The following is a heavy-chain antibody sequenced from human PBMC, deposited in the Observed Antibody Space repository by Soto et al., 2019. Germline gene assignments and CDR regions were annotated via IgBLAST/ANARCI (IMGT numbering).Heavy chain of an antibody. D-gene: IGHD3-3*01. V-gene: IGHV3-30*03. Sequence: SCAASGFTFSSYGMHWVRQAPGKGLEWVAVISYDGSNKYYADSVKGRFTISRDNSKNTLYLQMNSLRAEDTAVCYCARDKRDLRFLEWSYYFDYWGQGTLVTVSS. CDR2: ISYDGSNK. CDR3: ARDKRDLRFLEWSYYFDY. J-gene: IGHJ4*02. CDR1: GFTFSSYG.